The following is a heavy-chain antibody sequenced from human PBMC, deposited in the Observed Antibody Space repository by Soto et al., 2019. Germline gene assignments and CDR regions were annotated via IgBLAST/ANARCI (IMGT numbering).Heavy chain of an antibody. D-gene: IGHD5-12*01. V-gene: IGHV3-23*01. CDR2: ISGSGGST. CDR3: GSVWLSGYDPLDY. Sequence: EVQLLESGGGLVQPGGSLRLSCAASGFTFSSYAMSWVRQAPGKGLAWVSAISGSGGSTYYADSVKGRFTISRDNSKNTLYLQMNSLRAEDTAVYYCGSVWLSGYDPLDYWGQGTLVTVSS. CDR1: GFTFSSYA. J-gene: IGHJ4*02.